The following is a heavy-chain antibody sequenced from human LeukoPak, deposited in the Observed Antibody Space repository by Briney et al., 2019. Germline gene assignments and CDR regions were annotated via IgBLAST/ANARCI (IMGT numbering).Heavy chain of an antibody. V-gene: IGHV3-30*18. Sequence: GRSLRLSCAASGFTFNTYGMHWVRQAPGKGLEWVAVISYDGNNKYYADSVKGRFTISRDNSKNALYLHMNSLRSEDTALYYCAKTLGPGYSGYDYLFDYWGQGTLVTVPS. D-gene: IGHD5-12*01. CDR3: AKTLGPGYSGYDYLFDY. J-gene: IGHJ4*02. CDR1: GFTFNTYG. CDR2: ISYDGNNK.